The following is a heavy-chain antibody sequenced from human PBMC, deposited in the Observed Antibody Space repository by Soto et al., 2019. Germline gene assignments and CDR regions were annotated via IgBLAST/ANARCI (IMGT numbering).Heavy chain of an antibody. D-gene: IGHD2-15*01. CDR1: GGSITSGGSF. J-gene: IGHJ5*02. Sequence: SESLSLTXTVSGGSITSGGSFWSWIRQHPGKGPEWIAFIGYSGATSYNPSLASRVTISADTYKSQFSLNLRSVTAADTAVYYCARGGASSKWFAPWGQGTLVTVSS. CDR2: IGYSGAT. V-gene: IGHV4-31*02. CDR3: ARGGASSKWFAP.